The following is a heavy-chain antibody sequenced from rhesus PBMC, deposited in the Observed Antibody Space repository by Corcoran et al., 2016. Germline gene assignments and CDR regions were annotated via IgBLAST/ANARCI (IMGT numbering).Heavy chain of an antibody. CDR2: ISGSGGST. CDR3: ARDSSGWYFGYYFDY. D-gene: IGHD6-31*01. V-gene: IGHV4-57*01. J-gene: IGHJ4*01. Sequence: QLQLQESGPGLVKPSETLSLTCAVSGGSASSSNWWSWIRQPPGKGLEWIGRISGSGGSTSYNPSLTSRVTISTDTSKNQFSLKLSSVTAADTAVYYCARDSSGWYFGYYFDYWGQGVLVTVSS. CDR1: GGSASSSNW.